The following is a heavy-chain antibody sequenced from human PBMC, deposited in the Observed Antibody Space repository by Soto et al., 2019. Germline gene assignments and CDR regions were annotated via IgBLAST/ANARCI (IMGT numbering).Heavy chain of an antibody. V-gene: IGHV3-13*01. CDR2: IGTAGDT. J-gene: IGHJ5*02. D-gene: IGHD2-21*02. CDR3: ARESGDWPLNWFDP. Sequence: PGGSLRLSCAASGFTFSSYDMHWVRQATGKGLEWVSAIGTAGDTYYPGSVKGRFTISRDNAKNTLYLQMNGLTAEDTAVYYCARESGDWPLNWFDPWGQGTLVTVSS. CDR1: GFTFSSYD.